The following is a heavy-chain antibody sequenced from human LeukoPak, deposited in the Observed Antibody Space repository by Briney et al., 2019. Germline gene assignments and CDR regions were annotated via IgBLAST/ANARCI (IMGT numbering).Heavy chain of an antibody. CDR3: ARGGIRGYSAFDNLDF. V-gene: IGHV4-59*01. CDR1: GVSINDFY. CDR2: VYYGGST. D-gene: IGHD5-12*01. J-gene: IGHJ4*02. Sequence: SETLSLTCAVSGVSINDFYWTWIRQAPGKGLEWIGYVYYGGSTNYNPSLKSRVSMSVDTSKNQFSLTLTSVTAADTAFYYCARGGIRGYSAFDNLDFWGLGTHVTVSS.